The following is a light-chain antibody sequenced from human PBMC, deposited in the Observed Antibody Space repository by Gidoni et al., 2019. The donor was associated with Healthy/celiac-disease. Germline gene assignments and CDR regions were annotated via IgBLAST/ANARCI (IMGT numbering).Light chain of an antibody. Sequence: QVVLTQSPSASASLGASVKLTCTLSSGPSSYAIAWHQQQPEKGPRYLMKVNSDGTHSKGDGIPDRFSGSSSGAERSLTISSLRSEDEADYYCQTWGTGISVVFGGGTKLT. CDR3: QTWGTGISVV. J-gene: IGLJ2*01. CDR1: SGPSSYA. CDR2: VNSDGTH. V-gene: IGLV4-69*01.